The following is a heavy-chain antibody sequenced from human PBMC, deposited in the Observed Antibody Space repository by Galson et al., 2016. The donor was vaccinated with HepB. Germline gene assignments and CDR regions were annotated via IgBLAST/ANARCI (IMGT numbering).Heavy chain of an antibody. Sequence: SLRLSCAASGFTFTSYWMSWARQPPGKGLEWVANIKQDGSEKNYVDSVKGRFTISRDNAKNSLYLQMNSLRAEDTAVYYCVREEGRGGGSPWGQGALVTVSS. CDR1: GFTFTSYW. CDR3: VREEGRGGGSP. D-gene: IGHD3-16*01. CDR2: IKQDGSEK. J-gene: IGHJ5*02. V-gene: IGHV3-7*03.